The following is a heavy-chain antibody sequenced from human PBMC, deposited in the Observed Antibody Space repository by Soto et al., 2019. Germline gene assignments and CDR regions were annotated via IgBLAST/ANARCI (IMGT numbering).Heavy chain of an antibody. CDR1: GYSFTSYW. V-gene: IGHV5-10-1*01. Sequence: GETLKISCKGSGYSFTSYWISWVRQMPGKGLEWMGRIDPSDSYTNYSPSFQGHVTISADKSISTAYLQWSSLKASDTAMYYCATLPYSRSYYYYGMDVWGQGTTVTVSS. CDR2: IDPSDSYT. D-gene: IGHD6-6*01. J-gene: IGHJ6*02. CDR3: ATLPYSRSYYYYGMDV.